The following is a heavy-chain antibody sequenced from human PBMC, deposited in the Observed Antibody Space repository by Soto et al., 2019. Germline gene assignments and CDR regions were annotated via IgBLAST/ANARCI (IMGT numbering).Heavy chain of an antibody. D-gene: IGHD2-2*01. J-gene: IGHJ6*02. Sequence: GGSLRLSCAASGFTFDDYAMHWVRQAPGKGLEWVSGISWNSGSIGYADSVKGRFTISRDNAKNSLYLQMNSLRAEDTALYYCAKDIRSYRDYYGMDVWGQGTTVTVSS. CDR1: GFTFDDYA. CDR2: ISWNSGSI. V-gene: IGHV3-9*01. CDR3: AKDIRSYRDYYGMDV.